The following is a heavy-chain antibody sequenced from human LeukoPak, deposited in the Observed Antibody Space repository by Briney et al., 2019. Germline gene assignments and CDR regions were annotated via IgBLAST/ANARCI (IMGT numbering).Heavy chain of an antibody. V-gene: IGHV4-31*03. CDR2: IYYSGST. CDR1: GGSIRSGGYY. D-gene: IGHD3-22*01. J-gene: IGHJ6*02. CDR3: ARGRYDSSGYLYYYYGMDV. Sequence: PSETLSLTCTVSGGSIRSGGYYWSWIRQHPGKGLEWIGYIYYSGSTYYNPSLKSRVTISVDTSKNQFSLKLSSVTAADTAVYYCARGRYDSSGYLYYYYGMDVWGQGTTVTVSS.